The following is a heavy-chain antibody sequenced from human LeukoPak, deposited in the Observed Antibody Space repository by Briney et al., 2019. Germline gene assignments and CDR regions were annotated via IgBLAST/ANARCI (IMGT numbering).Heavy chain of an antibody. V-gene: IGHV3-48*03. CDR3: AREGAVKDSSGFYQDAFDI. CDR1: GFTFRNYE. Sequence: GGSLRLSCTASGFTFRNYEMNWVRQALGKGLEWILYSSTSGSSIYYTDSVKGRFSISRDNAKNSLYLQMHSLRAEDTAVYYCAREGAVKDSSGFYQDAFDIWGQGTMVIVSS. J-gene: IGHJ3*02. D-gene: IGHD3-22*01. CDR2: SSTSGSSI.